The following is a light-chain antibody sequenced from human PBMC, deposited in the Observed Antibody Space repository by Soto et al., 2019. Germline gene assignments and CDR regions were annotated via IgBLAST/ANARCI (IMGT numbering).Light chain of an antibody. CDR3: QQSYRTPYT. J-gene: IGKJ2*01. CDR1: QGISTY. V-gene: IGKV1-39*01. Sequence: DIQMTQSPSSLSASVGDRVTITCRASQGISTYLVWYQQRQGRAPKLLIYDASSLVSGVPSRFSGSGSGTAFTLTISSLQPEDFATYYCQQSYRTPYTFGQGPKLETK. CDR2: DAS.